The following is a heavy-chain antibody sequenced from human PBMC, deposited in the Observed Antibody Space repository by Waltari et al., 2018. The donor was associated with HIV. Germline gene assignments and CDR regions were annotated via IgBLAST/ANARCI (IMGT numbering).Heavy chain of an antibody. Sequence: VQLVESGGGVVQPGRSLRLSCTGSGFTFNNYILHWVRQAPGKGLEGFALISNDGENKDYADSLRGRFTISRDNSKNTLFLQMDSLRIEDTARYYCAREAVTTNYYFDNWGQGTLVTVSS. D-gene: IGHD1-1*01. CDR3: AREAVTTNYYFDN. CDR1: GFTFNNYI. V-gene: IGHV3-30*04. CDR2: ISNDGENK. J-gene: IGHJ4*02.